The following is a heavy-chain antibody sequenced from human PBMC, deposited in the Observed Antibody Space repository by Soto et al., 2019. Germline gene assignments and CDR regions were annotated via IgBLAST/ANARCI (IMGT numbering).Heavy chain of an antibody. V-gene: IGHV3-23*01. CDR1: GFTFSSSG. Sequence: GGSLRLSCAASGFTFSSSGMSWFRQAPGKGLEWVSAISGSGGSTYYADSVKGRFTISRDNSKNTLYLQMNSLRAEDTAVYYCASEDIVVVVAATPFDYWGQGTLVTVSS. D-gene: IGHD2-15*01. CDR2: ISGSGGST. CDR3: ASEDIVVVVAATPFDY. J-gene: IGHJ4*02.